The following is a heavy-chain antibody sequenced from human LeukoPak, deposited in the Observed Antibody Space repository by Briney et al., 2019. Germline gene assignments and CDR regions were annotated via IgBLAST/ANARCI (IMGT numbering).Heavy chain of an antibody. Sequence: ASVKVSCKASGYTFTSYYMHWVRQAPGQGLEWMGIINPSGGSTSYAQKFQGRVTMTRDTSTSTVYMELSSLRYEDTAVYYCARSPAYSIVVATLPDDAFDIWGQGTMVTVSS. V-gene: IGHV1-46*03. CDR1: GYTFTSYY. CDR3: ARSPAYSIVVATLPDDAFDI. J-gene: IGHJ3*02. D-gene: IGHD1-26*01. CDR2: INPSGGST.